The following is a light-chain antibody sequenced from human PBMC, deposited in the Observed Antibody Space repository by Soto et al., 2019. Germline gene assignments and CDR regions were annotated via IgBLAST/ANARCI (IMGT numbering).Light chain of an antibody. J-gene: IGKJ2*01. CDR3: QQYNNWPLT. CDR2: DTS. V-gene: IGKV3-15*01. Sequence: EIVMTQSPGTLSVSPGESATLSCRASQSVSSNLAWYQQKPGQAPRLLIYDTSTRATGVPARFSGSGSRTEFTLTISSLQSEDFAVYYCQQYNNWPLTFGQGTKLEIK. CDR1: QSVSSN.